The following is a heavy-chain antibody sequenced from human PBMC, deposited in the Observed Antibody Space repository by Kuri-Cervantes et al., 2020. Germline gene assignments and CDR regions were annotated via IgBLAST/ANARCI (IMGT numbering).Heavy chain of an antibody. V-gene: IGHV1-2*04. Sequence: ASVKVSCKASGYTFTSYGISWVRQAPGQGLEWMGWINPNSGGTNYAQKFQGWVTMTRDTSISTAYMELSRLRSDDTAVYYCARDSARDSSNPLDFWGQGTLVTVSS. D-gene: IGHD4-11*01. CDR3: ARDSARDSSNPLDF. J-gene: IGHJ4*02. CDR1: GYTFTSYG. CDR2: INPNSGGT.